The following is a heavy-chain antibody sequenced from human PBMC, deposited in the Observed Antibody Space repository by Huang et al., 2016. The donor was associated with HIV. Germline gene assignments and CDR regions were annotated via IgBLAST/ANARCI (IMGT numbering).Heavy chain of an antibody. CDR2: LNNDGSIK. Sequence: EVQLVESGGGLVEPGGALRRYCAASGFTFSSYWMHWVRQAPGKVMVLLSGLNNDGSIKTYANDVMGRITISRDNARNTMYLQLNTLSAGDTAVYYCARHRSSGGVEEAFDIWGPGTLVTVAS. CDR1: GFTFSSYW. CDR3: ARHRSSGGVEEAFDI. V-gene: IGHV3-74*03. D-gene: IGHD2-8*02. J-gene: IGHJ3*02.